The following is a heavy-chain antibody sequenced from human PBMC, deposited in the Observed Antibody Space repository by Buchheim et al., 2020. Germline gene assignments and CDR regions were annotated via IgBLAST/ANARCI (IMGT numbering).Heavy chain of an antibody. CDR2: IYYSGST. Sequence: QVQLQESGPGLVKPSETLSLTCTVSGGSISSYYWSWIRQPPGKGLEWIGYIYYSGSTKYNPSLKSRVTISVDTSKNQFSLKLSSVTAADTAVYYCARDAYYYDSSGYYYVHEFDYWGQGTL. CDR3: ARDAYYYDSSGYYYVHEFDY. CDR1: GGSISSYY. D-gene: IGHD3-22*01. J-gene: IGHJ4*02. V-gene: IGHV4-59*12.